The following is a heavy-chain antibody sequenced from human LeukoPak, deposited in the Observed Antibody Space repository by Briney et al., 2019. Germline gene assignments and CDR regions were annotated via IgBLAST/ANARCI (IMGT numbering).Heavy chain of an antibody. V-gene: IGHV4-4*02. D-gene: IGHD2/OR15-2a*01. CDR1: GGSITSSKW. CDR2: SYHSGST. J-gene: IGHJ3*02. Sequence: PSGTLSLTCAVSGGSITSSKWWTWVRQPPGKGLEWIGESYHSGSTNYNPSLKSRVTIPVDKSKKQFSLKLSSVTAADTAVYYCARLSPDGFDIWGQGTMVTVFS. CDR3: ARLSPDGFDI.